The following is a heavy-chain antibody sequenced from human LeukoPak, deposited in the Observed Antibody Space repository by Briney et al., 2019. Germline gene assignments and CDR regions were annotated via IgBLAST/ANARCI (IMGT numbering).Heavy chain of an antibody. CDR1: GFTFSSYS. J-gene: IGHJ4*02. D-gene: IGHD2-15*01. CDR2: ISSSSSYI. Sequence: NTGGSLRLSCAASGFTFSSYSMNWVRQAPGKGLEWVSSISSSSSYIYYADSVKGRFTISRGNSKNTLYLQMNSLRAEDTAVYYCAKDGQLSFDYWGQGTLVTVSS. CDR3: AKDGQLSFDY. V-gene: IGHV3-21*04.